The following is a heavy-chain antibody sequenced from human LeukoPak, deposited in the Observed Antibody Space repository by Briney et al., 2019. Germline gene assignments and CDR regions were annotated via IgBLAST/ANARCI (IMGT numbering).Heavy chain of an antibody. CDR2: IKSKTDGGTT. D-gene: IGHD6-6*01. Sequence: GRSLRLSCAASGFTFSSYAMHWVRQAPGKGLEWVGRIKSKTDGGTTDYAAPVKGRFTISRDDSKNTLYLQMNSLKTEDTAVYYCTTDTEYSSSSRGDYWGQGTLVTVSS. CDR1: GFTFSSYA. CDR3: TTDTEYSSSSRGDY. J-gene: IGHJ4*02. V-gene: IGHV3-15*01.